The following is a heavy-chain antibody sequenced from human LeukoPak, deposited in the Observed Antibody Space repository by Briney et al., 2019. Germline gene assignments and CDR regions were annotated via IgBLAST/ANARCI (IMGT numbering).Heavy chain of an antibody. Sequence: SGPALVKPTQTLTLTCTFSGFSLSTSGMRVSWIRQPPGKALEWLPRIDWDDDKFYSTSLKTRLTISKDTSKNQVVLTMTNMDPVDTATYFCARARGYSYGYFDYWGQGTLVTVSS. V-gene: IGHV2-70*04. J-gene: IGHJ4*02. D-gene: IGHD5-18*01. CDR3: ARARGYSYGYFDY. CDR1: GFSLSTSGMR. CDR2: IDWDDDK.